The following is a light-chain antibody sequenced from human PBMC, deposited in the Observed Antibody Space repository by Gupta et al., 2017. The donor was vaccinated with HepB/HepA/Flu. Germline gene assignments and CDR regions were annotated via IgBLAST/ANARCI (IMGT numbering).Light chain of an antibody. J-gene: IGKJ1*01. CDR2: LGS. V-gene: IGKV2-28*01. Sequence: DIVMTQSPLSLPVTPGEPASISCRSSQSLLHSNGYNYLDWYLQKPGQSPQLLIYLGSNRASGVPDRFSGSGSGTDFTLRISRVEAEDVGVYYCSRALQTRLTFGQGTRLEIK. CDR3: SRALQTRLT. CDR1: QSLLHSNGYNY.